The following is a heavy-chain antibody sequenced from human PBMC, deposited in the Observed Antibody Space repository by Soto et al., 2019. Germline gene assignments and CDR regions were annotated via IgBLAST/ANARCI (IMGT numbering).Heavy chain of an antibody. Sequence: VQLQESGPGRVKPSETLSLTCTVSGDSVGSGAVYWTWIRPPPGNGLEWIGYMYYTGRTTYNPSLKSRVTISRDASKNQFALNLTSVTAADTAMYYCARVTMAFGFDYWGQGALVTVAS. V-gene: IGHV4-61*08. D-gene: IGHD3-10*01. CDR3: ARVTMAFGFDY. J-gene: IGHJ4*02. CDR2: MYYTGRT. CDR1: GDSVGSGAVY.